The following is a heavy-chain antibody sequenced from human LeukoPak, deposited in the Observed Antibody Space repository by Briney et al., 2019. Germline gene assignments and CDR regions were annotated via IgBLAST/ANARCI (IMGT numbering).Heavy chain of an antibody. Sequence: SETLSLTCTVSGGSISSYYWSWIRQPPGKGLEWVGYIYYSGSTNYNPSLKSRVTISVDTSKNQFSLKLSSVTAADTAVYYCASYSYYYDSSGYFDYWGQGTLVTVSS. D-gene: IGHD3-22*01. CDR3: ASYSYYYDSSGYFDY. V-gene: IGHV4-59*01. CDR2: IYYSGST. CDR1: GGSISSYY. J-gene: IGHJ4*02.